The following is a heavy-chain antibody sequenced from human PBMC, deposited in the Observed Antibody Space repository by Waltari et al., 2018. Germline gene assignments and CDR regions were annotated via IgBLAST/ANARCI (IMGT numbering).Heavy chain of an antibody. J-gene: IGHJ3*02. CDR2: INTFNHVA. D-gene: IGHD4-17*01. CDR3: ARLRNDYGGIDALDI. CDR1: GYIFTHHG. Sequence: QAQLVQSGAAVKKYGDYVKVSCQAYGYIFTHHGVTWVRQAPGQGLEWMGWINTFNHVANYAQKFQDRVTMTTDTSTSTVHMELRSLRSDDTAVYYCARLRNDYGGIDALDIWGQGTTVTVSS. V-gene: IGHV1-18*01.